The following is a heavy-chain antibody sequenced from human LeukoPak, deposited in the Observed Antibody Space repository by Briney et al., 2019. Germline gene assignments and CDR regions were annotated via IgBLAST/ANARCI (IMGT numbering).Heavy chain of an antibody. V-gene: IGHV4-4*09. CDR3: ARRTRWYFDL. Sequence: SETLSLTCTVSGGSISSYYWSWIRQPLGKGLEWFGYIYTSGSTNYNPSLKSRVTISVDTSKNQFSLKLSSVTAADTAVYYCARRTRWYFDLWGRGTLVTVSS. CDR1: GGSISSYY. D-gene: IGHD2-2*01. CDR2: IYTSGST. J-gene: IGHJ2*01.